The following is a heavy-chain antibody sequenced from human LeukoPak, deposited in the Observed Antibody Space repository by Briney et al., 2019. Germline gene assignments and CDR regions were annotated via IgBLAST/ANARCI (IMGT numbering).Heavy chain of an antibody. CDR1: GGSFSGYY. J-gene: IGHJ6*03. CDR2: INHSGST. V-gene: IGHV4-34*01. Sequence: PSETLSLTCAVYGGSFSGYYWSWIRQPPGKGLEWIGEINHSGSTNYNPSLKSRVTISVDTSKNQFSLKLSSVTAADTAVYYCARRRLRYFDWLEGDYYYYYMDVWGKGTTVIVSS. CDR3: ARRRLRYFDWLEGDYYYYYMDV. D-gene: IGHD3-9*01.